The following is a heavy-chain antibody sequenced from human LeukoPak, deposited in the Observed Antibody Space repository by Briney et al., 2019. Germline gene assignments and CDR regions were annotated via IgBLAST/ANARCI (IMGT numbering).Heavy chain of an antibody. D-gene: IGHD3-3*01. CDR2: IYPGDSGT. V-gene: IGHV5-51*01. Sequence: GESLEISRMGSGYRFSNSWIGWVRQMPGKGLEWMGLIYPGDSGTRYSPSFEGQVTISADKSLSTAYLQWTSLKASDTAMYYCARGYDFWTGPYYFDYWGQGTLVTVSS. CDR3: ARGYDFWTGPYYFDY. CDR1: GYRFSNSW. J-gene: IGHJ4*02.